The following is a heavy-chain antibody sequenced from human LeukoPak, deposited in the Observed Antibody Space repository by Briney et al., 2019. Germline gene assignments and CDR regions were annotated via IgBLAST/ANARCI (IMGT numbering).Heavy chain of an antibody. CDR1: GFTFSSYG. V-gene: IGHV3-33*01. CDR2: IWYDGSKK. CDR3: ARLYGDHVAGCFDY. Sequence: GGSLRLSCAASGFTFSSYGMNWVRQAPGKGLEWVAVIWYDGSKKYYADSVKGRFTISRDNSKNALFLQMNSLRVEDTAVYYCARLYGDHVAGCFDYWGQGTLVTASS. J-gene: IGHJ4*02. D-gene: IGHD4-17*01.